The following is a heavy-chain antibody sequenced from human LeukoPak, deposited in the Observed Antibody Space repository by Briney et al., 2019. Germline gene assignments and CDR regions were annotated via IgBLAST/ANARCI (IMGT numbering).Heavy chain of an antibody. V-gene: IGHV3-74*01. CDR1: GFTFSSYW. CDR3: VRELRGDNYGYFDY. CDR2: INSDGSAT. J-gene: IGHJ4*02. D-gene: IGHD5-18*01. Sequence: GGSLRLSCGATGFTFSSYWMHWVRQAPGKGLVWVSRINSDGSATSYADSEKGRFTISRDNAKNTLYLQVNSLRAEDTAVYYCVRELRGDNYGYFDYWGQGTLVTVSS.